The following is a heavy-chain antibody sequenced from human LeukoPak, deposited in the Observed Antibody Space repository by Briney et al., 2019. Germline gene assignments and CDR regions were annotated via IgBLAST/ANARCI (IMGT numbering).Heavy chain of an antibody. D-gene: IGHD6-19*01. CDR3: ARDFSSGGNDAFDI. CDR1: GFTVSSNY. V-gene: IGHV3-53*01. J-gene: IGHJ3*02. Sequence: PGGSLRLSYAASGFTVSSNYMSWVRQAPGKGLEWVSVIYSGGSTYYADSVKGRFTISRDNSKNTLYLQMNSLRAEDTAVYYCARDFSSGGNDAFDIWGQGTMVTVSS. CDR2: IYSGGST.